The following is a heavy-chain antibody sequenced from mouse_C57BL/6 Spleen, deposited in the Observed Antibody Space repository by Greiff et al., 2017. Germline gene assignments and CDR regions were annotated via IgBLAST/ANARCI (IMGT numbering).Heavy chain of an antibody. V-gene: IGHV1-82*01. D-gene: IGHD2-5*01. Sequence: VQLQQSGPELVKPGASVKISCKASGYAFSSSWMNWVKQRPGKGLEWIGRIYPGDGDTNYNGKFKGKATLTADKSSSTAYMQLSSLTSEDSAVYFYARRSNYWYFDVWGTGTTVTVSS. CDR2: IYPGDGDT. J-gene: IGHJ1*03. CDR1: GYAFSSSW. CDR3: ARRSNYWYFDV.